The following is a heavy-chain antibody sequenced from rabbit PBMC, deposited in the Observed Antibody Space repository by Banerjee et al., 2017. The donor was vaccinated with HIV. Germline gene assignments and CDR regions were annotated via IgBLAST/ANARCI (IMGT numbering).Heavy chain of an antibody. D-gene: IGHD2-1*01. Sequence: QQQLEESGGGLVKPGGTLTLTCKASGFDLSSYYYMCWVRQAPGKGLEWIACIYAGSSGSTYYASWAKGRFAISKTSSTTMTLQMTSLTAADTATYFCARGGNIFGGDDYGDSNLWGQGTLVTVS. J-gene: IGHJ4*01. CDR1: GFDLSSYYY. CDR3: ARGGNIFGGDDYGDSNL. V-gene: IGHV1S45*01. CDR2: IYAGSSGST.